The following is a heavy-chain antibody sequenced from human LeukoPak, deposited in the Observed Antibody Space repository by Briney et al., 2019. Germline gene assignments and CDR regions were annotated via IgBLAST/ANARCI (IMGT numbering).Heavy chain of an antibody. Sequence: PGWSLRLSCAASGCTFSRYWMSWLRQAPGKGLEWVANIKQDGSEKYYVDSVKGRFTISRDNAKNSLYLQMNSLRAEDTAVYYCARDFDYYDSSGYYDYWGQGTLVTVSS. CDR2: IKQDGSEK. CDR3: ARDFDYYDSSGYYDY. D-gene: IGHD3-22*01. J-gene: IGHJ4*02. CDR1: GCTFSRYW. V-gene: IGHV3-7*01.